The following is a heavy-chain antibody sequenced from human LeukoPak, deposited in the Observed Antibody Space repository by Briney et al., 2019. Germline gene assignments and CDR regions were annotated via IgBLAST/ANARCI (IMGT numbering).Heavy chain of an antibody. D-gene: IGHD1-26*01. J-gene: IGHJ6*02. V-gene: IGHV3-13*01. CDR2: IGTAGDT. Sequence: PGGSLRLSCAASGFTFSSYDMHWVRQATGKGLEWVSAIGTAGDTYYPGSVKGRFTISRENAKNSLYLQMNSLRAGDTAVYYCARSLSRRSDYYYYYGMDVWGQGTTVTVSS. CDR3: ARSLSRRSDYYYYYGMDV. CDR1: GFTFSSYD.